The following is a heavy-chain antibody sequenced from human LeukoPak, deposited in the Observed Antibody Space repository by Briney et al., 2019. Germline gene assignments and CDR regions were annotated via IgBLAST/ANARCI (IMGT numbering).Heavy chain of an antibody. Sequence: GGSLRLSCAASGFTFSSYAMSWVRQAPGKGLEWVSAISGSGGSTYYADSVKGRFTISRDNSKNTLYLQMNSLRAEDTAVYYCAKSTYHASSGYPHAFDIWGQGTMVNVSS. CDR2: ISGSGGST. CDR3: AKSTYHASSGYPHAFDI. CDR1: GFTFSSYA. J-gene: IGHJ3*02. V-gene: IGHV3-23*01. D-gene: IGHD3-22*01.